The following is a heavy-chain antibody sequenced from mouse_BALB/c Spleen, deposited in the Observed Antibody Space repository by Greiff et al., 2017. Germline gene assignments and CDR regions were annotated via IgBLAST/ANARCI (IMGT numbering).Heavy chain of an antibody. Sequence: DVKLVESGGGLVQPGGSLKLSCAASGFTFSSYTMSWVRQTPEKRLEWVAYISNGGGSTYSPDTVKGRFTISRDNAKNTLYLQMSSLKSEDTAMYYCSRHECDCYYTYWGQGTLVTVSA. V-gene: IGHV5-12-2*01. D-gene: IGHD2-3*01. J-gene: IGHJ3*01. CDR3: SRHECDCYYTY. CDR2: ISNGGGST. CDR1: GFTFSSYT.